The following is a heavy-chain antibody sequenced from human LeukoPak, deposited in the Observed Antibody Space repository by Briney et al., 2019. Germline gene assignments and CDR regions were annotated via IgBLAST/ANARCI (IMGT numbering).Heavy chain of an antibody. V-gene: IGHV1-46*01. CDR1: GYTFTSYY. J-gene: IGHJ5*02. CDR3: ARDWVVPAATWGAWFDP. CDR2: INPSGGST. Sequence: ASVKVSCKASGYTFTSYYMHWVRQAPGQGLEGMGIINPSGGSTSYAQKFQGRVTMTRDMSTSTVYMELSSPSSEDTAVYYCARDWVVPAATWGAWFDPWGQGTLVTVSS. D-gene: IGHD2-2*01.